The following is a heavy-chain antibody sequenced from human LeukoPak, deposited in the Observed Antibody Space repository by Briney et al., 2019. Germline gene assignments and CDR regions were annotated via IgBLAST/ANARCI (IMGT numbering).Heavy chain of an antibody. Sequence: PGGSPRLSCAASGFTFSSYGMTWVRQAPGQGLEWVSSISGSGDRTYYADSVKGRFTISRDNSRNTLYLQMNSLRAEDTAVYFCAKVSSYYDFWSGYLHYWGQGTLVTVAS. CDR2: ISGSGDRT. D-gene: IGHD3-3*01. CDR1: GFTFSSYG. J-gene: IGHJ4*02. V-gene: IGHV3-23*01. CDR3: AKVSSYYDFWSGYLHY.